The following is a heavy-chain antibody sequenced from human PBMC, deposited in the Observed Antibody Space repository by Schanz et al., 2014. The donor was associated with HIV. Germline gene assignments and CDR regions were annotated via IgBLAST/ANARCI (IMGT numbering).Heavy chain of an antibody. CDR3: AKDRNHYDSRYRGKGNYYFFSSLDV. CDR1: GRTGRRER. D-gene: IGHD3-22*01. Sequence: QVQLVESGGGVVQPGGKSRREGAASGRTGRRERLHWVRQAPGKGLEWCALIPYDGNNDFYADSVKGRFTISRDNSNNTLYLQMKSLRPEDTAVYYCAKDRNHYDSRYRGKGNYYFFSSLDVWGQGTTVTVSS. V-gene: IGHV3-30*18. J-gene: IGHJ6*02. CDR2: IPYDGNND.